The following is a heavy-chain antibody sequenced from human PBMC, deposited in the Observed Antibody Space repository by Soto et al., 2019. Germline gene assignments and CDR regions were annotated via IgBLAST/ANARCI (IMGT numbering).Heavy chain of an antibody. D-gene: IGHD2-8*02. CDR3: ARHEGWTGPDQ. V-gene: IGHV4-4*02. J-gene: IGHJ5*02. CDR1: GASIGSGGW. Sequence: SETLSLTCAVSGASIGSGGWWSWVRQPPGKGLEWIAEIFHDGNTNYSPSLKSRVTISVDKSQNQISLNVYSVTAADTAVYYCARHEGWTGPDQWGQGTLVTVSS. CDR2: IFHDGNT.